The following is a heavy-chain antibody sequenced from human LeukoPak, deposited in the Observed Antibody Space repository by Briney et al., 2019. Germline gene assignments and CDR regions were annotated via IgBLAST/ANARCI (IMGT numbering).Heavy chain of an antibody. CDR2: ISTGSSYI. J-gene: IGHJ6*03. CDR1: GFTFSRHS. Sequence: GGSLRLSCAVSGFTFSRHSMNWVRQAPGQGLEWVSFISTGSSYIYYADSVKGRFTISRDNAKNSLYLQMSSLRAEDTAVYYCARDGSTPWGYYMDVWGKGTTVTISS. CDR3: ARDGSTPWGYYMDV. D-gene: IGHD7-27*01. V-gene: IGHV3-21*01.